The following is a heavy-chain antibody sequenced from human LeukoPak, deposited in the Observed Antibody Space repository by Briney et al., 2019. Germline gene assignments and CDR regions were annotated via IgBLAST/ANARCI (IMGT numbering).Heavy chain of an antibody. CDR1: GGSISSGGYS. Sequence: PSQTLSLTCAVSGGSISSGGYSWSWIRQPPGKGLEWIGYIYHSGSTYYNPSLKSRVTISVDRSKNQFSLKLSSVTAADTAVYYCARGNSDNTYYYGSGSYYTTPRPYNWFDPWGQGTLVTVSS. CDR3: ARGNSDNTYYYGSGSYYTTPRPYNWFDP. D-gene: IGHD3-10*01. J-gene: IGHJ5*02. V-gene: IGHV4-30-2*01. CDR2: IYHSGST.